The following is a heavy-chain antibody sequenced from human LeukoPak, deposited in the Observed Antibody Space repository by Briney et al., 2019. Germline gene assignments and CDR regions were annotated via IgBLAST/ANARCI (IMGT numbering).Heavy chain of an antibody. CDR1: GFTFSSYA. J-gene: IGHJ3*02. CDR3: AKGRSSSPRGAFDI. Sequence: PGGSLRLSCAASGFTFSSYAMSWVRQAPGRGLEWVSTITGSTGSTSYADSVKGRFTISRDNSKNTVYVQMNSLRAEDTAVYYCAKGRSSSPRGAFDIWGQGTLVTVSS. D-gene: IGHD6-13*01. CDR2: ITGSTGST. V-gene: IGHV3-23*01.